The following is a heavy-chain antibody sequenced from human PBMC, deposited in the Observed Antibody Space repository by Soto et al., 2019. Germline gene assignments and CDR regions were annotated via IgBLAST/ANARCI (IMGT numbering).Heavy chain of an antibody. D-gene: IGHD5-12*01. J-gene: IGHJ4*02. CDR1: GASISSGRSY. V-gene: IGHV4-31*03. Sequence: KPSETLSLTCSVSGASISSGRSYWSWIRHHPGKGLEWIGYMFYSGSTYYHPSLKSRVNISADTSKNQFSLRLTSVTPADTAVYYCARDNGYGHFDSWGQGMLVTVSS. CDR3: ARDNGYGHFDS. CDR2: MFYSGST.